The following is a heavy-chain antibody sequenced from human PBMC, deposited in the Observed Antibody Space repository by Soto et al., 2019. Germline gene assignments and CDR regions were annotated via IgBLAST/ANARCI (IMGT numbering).Heavy chain of an antibody. V-gene: IGHV4-39*01. CDR1: GGSISSSSYY. Sequence: SETLSLTCTVSGGSISSSSYYWGWIRQPPGKGLEWIGSIYYSGSTYYNPSLKSRVTISVDTSKNQFSLKLSSVTAADMAVYYCANLYSYGSHYFDYWGQGTLVTVSS. CDR3: ANLYSYGSHYFDY. D-gene: IGHD5-18*01. J-gene: IGHJ4*02. CDR2: IYYSGST.